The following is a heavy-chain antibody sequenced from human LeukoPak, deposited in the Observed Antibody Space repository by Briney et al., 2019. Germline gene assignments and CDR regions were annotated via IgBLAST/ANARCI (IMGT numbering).Heavy chain of an antibody. J-gene: IGHJ3*02. CDR3: ASIAVAARNDAFDI. V-gene: IGHV4-34*01. D-gene: IGHD6-19*01. CDR2: INHSGST. Sequence: PSETLSLTCAVYGGSFSGYYWSWIRQPPGKGLEWIGEINHSGSTNYNPSLKSRVTISVDTSKNQFSLKLSSVTAADTAVYYCASIAVAARNDAFDIWGQGTMVTVSS. CDR1: GGSFSGYY.